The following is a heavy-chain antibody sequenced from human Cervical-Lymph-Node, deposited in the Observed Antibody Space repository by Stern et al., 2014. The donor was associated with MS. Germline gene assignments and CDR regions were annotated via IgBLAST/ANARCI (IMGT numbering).Heavy chain of an antibody. CDR1: GGTFSSYT. J-gene: IGHJ3*02. V-gene: IGHV1-69*04. CDR3: ARVPLVVLVPTRGDAFDI. D-gene: IGHD2-21*01. Sequence: QVQLVQSGAEVRKPGSSVRVSRKTSGGTFSSYTISWVRQVPGQGLEWMGRIIPMYDIANYAQKFQGRVTITADKSTSTAYMELSSLRSEDTAVYYCARVPLVVLVPTRGDAFDIWGQGTMVTVSS. CDR2: IIPMYDIA.